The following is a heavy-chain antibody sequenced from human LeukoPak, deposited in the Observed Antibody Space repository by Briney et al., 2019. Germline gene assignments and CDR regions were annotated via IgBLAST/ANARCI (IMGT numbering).Heavy chain of an antibody. CDR2: ISWNSGTI. V-gene: IGHV3-9*01. CDR3: TKDLAIVGATGFDY. J-gene: IGHJ4*02. Sequence: GRSLRLSCAASGFTFDDYAMHWVRHGPGKGLEWVSGISWNSGTIGYAVSVKGRFTISRDNAKNSLYLQMNSLRAEDTALYYCTKDLAIVGATGFDYWGQGTLVTVSS. D-gene: IGHD1-26*01. CDR1: GFTFDDYA.